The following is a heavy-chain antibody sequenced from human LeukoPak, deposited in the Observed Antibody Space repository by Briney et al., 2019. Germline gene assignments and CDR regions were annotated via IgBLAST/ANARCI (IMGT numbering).Heavy chain of an antibody. J-gene: IGHJ4*02. CDR3: ARQLEYSGYDY. CDR2: IIPIFGTA. D-gene: IGHD5-12*01. V-gene: IGHV1-69*13. CDR1: GGTFSSYA. Sequence: SVTVSCTASGGTFSSYAISWVRQAPGQGLEWMGGIIPIFGTANYAQKFQGRVTITADESTSTAYMELSSLRSGDTAVYYCARQLEYSGYDYWGQGTLVTVSS.